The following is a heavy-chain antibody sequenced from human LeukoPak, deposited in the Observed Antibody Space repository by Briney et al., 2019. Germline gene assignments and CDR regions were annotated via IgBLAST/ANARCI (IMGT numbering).Heavy chain of an antibody. J-gene: IGHJ4*02. D-gene: IGHD3-10*01. CDR3: AKDTMVRGVIGSFDY. CDR2: ISGSGGST. Sequence: PGGSLRLSCAASGFTFSSYGMSWVRQAPGKGLEWVSAISGSGGSTYYADSVKGRFTISRDNSKNTLYLQMNSLRAEDTAVYYCAKDTMVRGVIGSFDYWGQGTLVTVSS. V-gene: IGHV3-23*01. CDR1: GFTFSSYG.